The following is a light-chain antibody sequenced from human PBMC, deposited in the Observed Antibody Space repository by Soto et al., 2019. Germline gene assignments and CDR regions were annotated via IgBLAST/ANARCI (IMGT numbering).Light chain of an antibody. CDR3: QVWDSSSGQVV. J-gene: IGLJ2*01. CDR2: YDS. CDR1: NIGSQS. V-gene: IGLV3-21*04. Sequence: SYELTQPPSVSVAPGETATITCGGNNIGSQSVHWYQQKPGQAPVLVIYYDSDRPSGIPERFSGSNSGNTATLTISRVEAGDEADYHCQVWDSSSGQVVFGGGTKLTVL.